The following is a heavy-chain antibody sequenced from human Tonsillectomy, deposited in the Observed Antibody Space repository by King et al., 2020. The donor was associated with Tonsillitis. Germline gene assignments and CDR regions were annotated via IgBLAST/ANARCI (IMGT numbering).Heavy chain of an antibody. CDR1: GFTFSNAW. Sequence: VQLVESGGGLVKPGGSLRLSCAASGFTFSNAWMSWVRQAPGKVLEWVGRIKSKTDGGTTDYAAPVKGRFTISRDDSKNTLYLQMNSLKTEDTAVYYCTTVHSSSWYWYFDLWGRGTLVTVSS. D-gene: IGHD6-13*01. V-gene: IGHV3-15*01. CDR2: IKSKTDGGTT. J-gene: IGHJ2*01. CDR3: TTVHSSSWYWYFDL.